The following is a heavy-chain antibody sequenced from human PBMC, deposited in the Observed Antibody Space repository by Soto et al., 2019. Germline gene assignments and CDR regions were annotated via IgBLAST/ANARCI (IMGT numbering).Heavy chain of an antibody. CDR3: ARSVDLDY. Sequence: SLRLSCVASGFTFSDFYMSWIRQAPGKGLEWVSYISLSRGYTKYADSVKGRFTIPRDNAKNSLYLQMSSLRAEDTAVYYCARSVDLDYWGQGTLVTVSS. V-gene: IGHV3-11*06. J-gene: IGHJ4*02. D-gene: IGHD2-15*01. CDR1: GFTFSDFY. CDR2: ISLSRGYT.